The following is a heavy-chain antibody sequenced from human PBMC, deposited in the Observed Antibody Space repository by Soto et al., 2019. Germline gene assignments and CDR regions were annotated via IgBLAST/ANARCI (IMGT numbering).Heavy chain of an antibody. CDR2: MCYSGSNICYSGRT. CDR3: AAGIFERYGMDV. V-gene: IGHV4-59*01. D-gene: IGHD3-3*01. Sequence: SETLSLTCTVSGVSISSYYWSWIRQPPGKGLEWIGYMCYSGSNICYSGRTNYNPSLQSQVTISGDTSKNQLSLKLSAVTAADTAVYYCAAGIFERYGMDVWGQGTTVTVSS. J-gene: IGHJ6*02. CDR1: GVSISSYY.